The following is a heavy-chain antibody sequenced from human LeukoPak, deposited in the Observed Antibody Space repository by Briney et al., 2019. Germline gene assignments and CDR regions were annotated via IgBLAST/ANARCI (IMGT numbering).Heavy chain of an antibody. CDR2: IYYSGST. J-gene: IGHJ2*01. D-gene: IGHD4-23*01. Sequence: PSETLSLTCTVSGGSISSYYWSWIRQPPGKGLEWIGYIYYSGSTNYNPSLKSRVTISVDTSKNQFSLKLSSVTAADTAVYYCARERYGGNPGAYWYFDLWGRGTLVTVSS. CDR1: GGSISSYY. V-gene: IGHV4-59*12. CDR3: ARERYGGNPGAYWYFDL.